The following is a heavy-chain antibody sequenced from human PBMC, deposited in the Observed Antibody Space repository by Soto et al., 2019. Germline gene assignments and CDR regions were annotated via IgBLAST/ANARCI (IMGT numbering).Heavy chain of an antibody. CDR2: ISSNGGTI. D-gene: IGHD5-12*01. Sequence: PRLSCAASGFTFSSYEMDWVRQAPGKGLEWVAYISSNGGTIYYGDSVKGRFTISRDNADNSLYLQMNRLRAEDTAVYYCTKEKSVMYSGYDALDIWGRGTMVTV. J-gene: IGHJ3*02. CDR1: GFTFSSYE. V-gene: IGHV3-48*03. CDR3: TKEKSVMYSGYDALDI.